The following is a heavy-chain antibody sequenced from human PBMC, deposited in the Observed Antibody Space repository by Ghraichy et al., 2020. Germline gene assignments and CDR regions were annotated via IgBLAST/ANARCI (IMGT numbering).Heavy chain of an antibody. CDR3: ARDKYYYDSSGYQHHDAFDI. D-gene: IGHD3-22*01. Sequence: SETLSLTCTVSGGSISSYYWSWIRQPPGKGLEWIGYIYYSGSTNYNPSLKSRVTISVDTSKNQFSLKLSSVTAADTAVYYCARDKYYYDSSGYQHHDAFDIWGQGTMVTVSS. J-gene: IGHJ3*02. V-gene: IGHV4-59*01. CDR1: GGSISSYY. CDR2: IYYSGST.